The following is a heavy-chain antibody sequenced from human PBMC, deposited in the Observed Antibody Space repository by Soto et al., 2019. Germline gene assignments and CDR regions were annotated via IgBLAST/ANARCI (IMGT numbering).Heavy chain of an antibody. V-gene: IGHV4-34*01. CDR3: ASLTDYYGSGSYYNGWFDP. CDR1: GGSFCGYY. CDR2: INHSGST. J-gene: IGHJ5*02. Sequence: TSETLSLTCAVYGGSFCGYYWSWIRQPPGKGLEWIGEINHSGSTNYNPSLKSRVTISVDTSKNQFSLKLSSVTAADTAVYYCASLTDYYGSGSYYNGWFDPWGQGTLVTVSS. D-gene: IGHD3-10*01.